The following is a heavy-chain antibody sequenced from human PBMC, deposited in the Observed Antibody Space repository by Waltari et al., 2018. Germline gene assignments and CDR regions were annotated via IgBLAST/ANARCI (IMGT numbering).Heavy chain of an antibody. CDR3: AELSSSAFHI. Sequence: EVQLVESGGGLVQPGESLRLSCAASGFTFSSYWMHWVRQAPGKGLAWVSRINTDVSSTSYADSVMGRSTISRDNAKNTLYLQMNSLTVDDTAVYYCAELSSSAFHIWGQGTMVTVSS. J-gene: IGHJ3*02. CDR1: GFTFSSYW. CDR2: INTDVSST. D-gene: IGHD1-7*01. V-gene: IGHV3-74*01.